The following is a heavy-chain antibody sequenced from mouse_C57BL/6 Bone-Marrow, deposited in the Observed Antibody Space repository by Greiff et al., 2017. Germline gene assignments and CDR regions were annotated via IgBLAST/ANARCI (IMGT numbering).Heavy chain of an antibody. V-gene: IGHV1-5*01. CDR2: IYPGNSDT. Sequence: EVQLQQSGTVLARPGASVKMSCKTSGYTFTSYWMHWVKQRPGQGLEWIGAIYPGNSDTSYNQKFKGKAKLTAVTSASTAYMELSSLTNEDSAVYYCTSDTTVVASSLSYYAMDYWGQGTSVTVSS. CDR3: TSDTTVVASSLSYYAMDY. J-gene: IGHJ4*01. CDR1: GYTFTSYW. D-gene: IGHD1-1*01.